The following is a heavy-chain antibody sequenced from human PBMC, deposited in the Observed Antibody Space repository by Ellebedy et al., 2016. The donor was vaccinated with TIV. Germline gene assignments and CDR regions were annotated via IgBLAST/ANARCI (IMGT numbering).Heavy chain of an antibody. Sequence: GESLKISCAASGFTFSSYSLNWVRQAPGKGLEWVSYISSSSSTIYYADSVKGRFTISRDNSKNTLYLQMNNLRAEDTAVYYCAKYLTGWQVDYWGQGTLVTVSS. V-gene: IGHV3-48*01. D-gene: IGHD1-20*01. CDR1: GFTFSSYS. CDR2: ISSSSSTI. CDR3: AKYLTGWQVDY. J-gene: IGHJ4*02.